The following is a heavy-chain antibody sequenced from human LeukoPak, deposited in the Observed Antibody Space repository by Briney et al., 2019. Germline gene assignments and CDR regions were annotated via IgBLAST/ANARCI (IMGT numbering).Heavy chain of an antibody. V-gene: IGHV1-2*02. CDR1: GYSFTDYY. Sequence: ASVKVSCKASGYSFTDYYIHWVRQAPGQGLEGMGWINANSGGTHYAQNCKGRVTMPRDTSSSTAYMELSGLRSDDTAVFYCARDVGGSSDSFNPWTPFDPWGQGTLVTVSS. J-gene: IGHJ5*02. CDR2: INANSGGT. D-gene: IGHD1-26*01. CDR3: ARDVGGSSDSFNPWTPFDP.